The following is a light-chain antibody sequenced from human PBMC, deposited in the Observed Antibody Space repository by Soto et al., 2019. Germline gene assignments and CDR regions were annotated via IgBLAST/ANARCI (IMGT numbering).Light chain of an antibody. J-gene: IGKJ1*01. CDR1: QSVSSY. V-gene: IGKV3-11*01. CDR3: QQYGSSGT. Sequence: IVLTQSPATLSLSPGERATLSCRASQSVSSYLAWYQQKPGQAPRLLIYDASNRATGIPARFSGSGSGTDFTLAISRLEPEDFAVYYCQQYGSSGTFGQGTKVDIK. CDR2: DAS.